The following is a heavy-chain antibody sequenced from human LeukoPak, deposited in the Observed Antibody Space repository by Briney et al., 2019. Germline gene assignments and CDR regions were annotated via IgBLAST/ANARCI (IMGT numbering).Heavy chain of an antibody. J-gene: IGHJ4*02. V-gene: IGHV3-7*01. CDR1: GSTFSQYW. Sequence: PGGSLRLSCAASGSTFSQYWMSWVRQAPGKGLEWVANTNRDGSEKYYVDSVKGRFTISRDNAKNSLYLQMNSLRAEDTAVYYCAREGYCSSTGCAYFDYWGQGTLVTVSS. CDR2: TNRDGSEK. CDR3: AREGYCSSTGCAYFDY. D-gene: IGHD2-2*01.